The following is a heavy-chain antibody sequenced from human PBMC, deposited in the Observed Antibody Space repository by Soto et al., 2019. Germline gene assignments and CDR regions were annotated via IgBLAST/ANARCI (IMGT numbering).Heavy chain of an antibody. CDR1: GYSFTSYW. V-gene: IGHV5-51*01. D-gene: IGHD6-19*01. CDR2: IFPRDSDT. CDR3: VRGDSNGWYFDY. J-gene: IGHJ4*02. Sequence: PGESLKISCKASGYSFTSYWIGWVRQMPGKGLEWMGIIFPRDSDTRYNPSLQGQVTISADNSITTAYLQWSSLKASDTAMYYCVRGDSNGWYFDYWGQGTLVTVSS.